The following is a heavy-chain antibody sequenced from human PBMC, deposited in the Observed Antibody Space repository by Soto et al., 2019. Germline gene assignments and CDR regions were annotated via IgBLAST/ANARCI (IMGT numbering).Heavy chain of an antibody. D-gene: IGHD2-2*01. J-gene: IGHJ4*02. CDR2: IGPMNASP. V-gene: IGHV1-69*11. CDR3: TFAPNCTYQVTSY. Sequence: SLEGSRKASGGKFYSSAINWVRQAPEQVLEWMGRIGPMNASPKYAHGLQDRLTITADGSATTVNIALIGLNSEDTAVYYCTFAPNCTYQVTSYWGRGTLVTVSS. CDR1: GGKFYSSA.